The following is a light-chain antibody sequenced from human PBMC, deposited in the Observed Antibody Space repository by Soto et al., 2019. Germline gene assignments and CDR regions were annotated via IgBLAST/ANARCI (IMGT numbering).Light chain of an antibody. CDR3: CSYAGSYTLL. CDR2: DVS. CDR1: SSDVGAYNY. Sequence: QSALTQPRSVSGSPGQSVTISCTGTSSDVGAYNYVSWFQQHPGKAPKLMMSDVSKRPSGVPDRFSGSKSGTTASLTISGLQAEDVADYYCCSYAGSYTLLFGGGTKLTVL. V-gene: IGLV2-11*01. J-gene: IGLJ2*01.